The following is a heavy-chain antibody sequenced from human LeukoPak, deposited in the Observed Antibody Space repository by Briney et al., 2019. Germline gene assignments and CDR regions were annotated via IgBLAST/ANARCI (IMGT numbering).Heavy chain of an antibody. CDR2: IYYSGST. D-gene: IGHD1-20*01. CDR1: GGSISSYY. V-gene: IGHV4-59*01. Sequence: SETLSLTCTVSGGSISSYYWSWIRQPPGKGLEWIGYIYYSGSTNYNPSLKSRVTISVDTSKNQFSLKLSSVTAADTAVYYCARGYNRNDPGTFDIWGQGTMVTVSS. CDR3: ARGYNRNDPGTFDI. J-gene: IGHJ3*02.